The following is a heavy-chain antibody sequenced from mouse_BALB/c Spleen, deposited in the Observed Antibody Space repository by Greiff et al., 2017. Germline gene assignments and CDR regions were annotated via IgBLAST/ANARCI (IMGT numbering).Heavy chain of an antibody. D-gene: IGHD1-1*01. Sequence: QVQLQQSGPELVKPGASVKISCKASGYSFTSYYIHWVKQRPGQGLEWIGWIFPGSGNTKYNEKFKGKATLTADTSSSTAYMQLSSLTSEDSAVYFCARGVVPGAMDYWGQGTSVTVSS. V-gene: IGHV1-66*01. CDR2: IFPGSGNT. J-gene: IGHJ4*01. CDR3: ARGVVPGAMDY. CDR1: GYSFTSYY.